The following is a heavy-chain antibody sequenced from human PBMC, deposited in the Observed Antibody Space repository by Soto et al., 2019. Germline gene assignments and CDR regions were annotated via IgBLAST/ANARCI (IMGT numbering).Heavy chain of an antibody. CDR3: ARLTYDFWSGYPTQYYYYYYMDV. Sequence: SETLSLTCAVYGGSFSGYYWSWIRQPPGKGLEWIGEINHSGSTNYNPSLKSRVTISVDTSKNQFSLKLSSVTAADTAVYYCARLTYDFWSGYPTQYYYYYYMDVWGKGTTVTVSS. V-gene: IGHV4-34*01. CDR1: GGSFSGYY. J-gene: IGHJ6*03. CDR2: INHSGST. D-gene: IGHD3-3*01.